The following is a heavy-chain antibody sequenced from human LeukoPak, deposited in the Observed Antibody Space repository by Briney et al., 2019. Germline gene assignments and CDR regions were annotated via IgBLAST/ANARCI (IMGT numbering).Heavy chain of an antibody. CDR2: ISSSSSYI. V-gene: IGHV3-21*01. Sequence: PGGSLRLSCAASGFTFSSYSMNWVRQAPGKGLEWVSSISSSSSYIYYADSVKGRFTISRDNAKNSLYLQMNSLRAEDTAMYYCARGGRTGTAGEGTFDYWGQGTLVTVSS. J-gene: IGHJ4*02. CDR1: GFTFSSYS. CDR3: ARGGRTGTAGEGTFDY. D-gene: IGHD1-1*01.